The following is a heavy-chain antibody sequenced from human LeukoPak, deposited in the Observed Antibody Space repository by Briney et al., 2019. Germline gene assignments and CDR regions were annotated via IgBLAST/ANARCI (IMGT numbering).Heavy chain of an antibody. CDR1: GGSISTYY. V-gene: IGHV4-59*01. J-gene: IGHJ5*02. D-gene: IGHD3-16*01. CDR2: IYYSGST. CDR3: ARGGGVMWWFDP. Sequence: SETLSLTCTVPGGSISTYYWSWIRQPPGKGLEWIGYIYYSGSTNHNPSLKSRVTISVDTSKNQFSLKLSSVTAADTAVYYCARGGGVMWWFDPWGQGALVTVSS.